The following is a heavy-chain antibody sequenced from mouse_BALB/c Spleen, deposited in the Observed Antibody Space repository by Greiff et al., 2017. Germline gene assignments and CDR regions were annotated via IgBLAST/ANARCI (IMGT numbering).Heavy chain of an antibody. D-gene: IGHD2-1*01. CDR3: ARDPGNYPYAMDY. CDR2: ISYDGSN. V-gene: IGHV3-6*02. CDR1: GYSITSGYY. J-gene: IGHJ4*01. Sequence: EVKLMESGPGLVKPSQSLSLTCSVTGYSITSGYYWNWIRQFPGNKLEWMGYISYDGSNNYNPSLKNRISITRDTSKNQFFLKLNSVTTEDTATYYCARDPGNYPYAMDYWGQGTSVTVSS.